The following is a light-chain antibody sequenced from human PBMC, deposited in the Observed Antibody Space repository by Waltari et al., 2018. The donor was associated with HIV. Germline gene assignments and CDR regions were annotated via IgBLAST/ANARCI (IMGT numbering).Light chain of an antibody. Sequence: QSALTQPRSVSGSPGQSVTISCTGTSSAVGNYNSVSWYQQHPGKAPKFMIYDVSKRPSGVPDRFSGSKSGNTASLTISGLQAEDEADYYCCSYAGSYTLGVFGGGTKVTVL. V-gene: IGLV2-11*01. CDR3: CSYAGSYTLGV. J-gene: IGLJ2*01. CDR2: DVS. CDR1: SSAVGNYNS.